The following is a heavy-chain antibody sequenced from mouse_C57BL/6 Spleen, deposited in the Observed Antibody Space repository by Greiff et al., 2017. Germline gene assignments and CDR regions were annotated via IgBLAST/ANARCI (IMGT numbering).Heavy chain of an antibody. CDR1: GYTFTSYW. V-gene: IGHV1-69*01. CDR2: IDPSDSYT. D-gene: IGHD2-3*01. CDR3: ARYDGYLYYFDY. Sequence: VQLQQPGAELVMPGASVKLSCKASGYTFTSYWMHWVKQRPGQGLEWIGEIDPSDSYTNYNQKFKGKSTLTVDKSSSTAYMQLSSLTSEDSAVYYCARYDGYLYYFDYWGQGTTLTVSS. J-gene: IGHJ2*01.